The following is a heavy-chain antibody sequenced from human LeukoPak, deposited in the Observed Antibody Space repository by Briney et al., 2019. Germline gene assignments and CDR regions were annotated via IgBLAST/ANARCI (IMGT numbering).Heavy chain of an antibody. CDR2: IIPIFGTA. J-gene: IGHJ4*02. Sequence: SVKVSCKASGGTFSSYAISWVRQAPGQGLEWMGGIIPIFGTANYAQKFQGRVTITTDESTSTAYMELSSLRSEDTAVYYCASSDYDSSGYYYPYCLDYWGQGTLVTVSS. CDR3: ASSDYDSSGYYYPYCLDY. V-gene: IGHV1-69*05. CDR1: GGTFSSYA. D-gene: IGHD3-22*01.